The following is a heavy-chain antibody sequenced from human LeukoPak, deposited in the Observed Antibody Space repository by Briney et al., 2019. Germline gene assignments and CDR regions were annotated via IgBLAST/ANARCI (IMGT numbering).Heavy chain of an antibody. Sequence: PSETLSLTCTVSGGSISSYYWSWIRQPAGKGLEWIGYIYYSGSTNYNPSLKSRVTISEDTSKGQFSLKLSSVTAADTAVYYCARGYRWLQLGYFDYWGQGTLVTVSS. CDR3: ARGYRWLQLGYFDY. D-gene: IGHD5-24*01. CDR1: GGSISSYY. CDR2: IYYSGST. V-gene: IGHV4-59*01. J-gene: IGHJ4*02.